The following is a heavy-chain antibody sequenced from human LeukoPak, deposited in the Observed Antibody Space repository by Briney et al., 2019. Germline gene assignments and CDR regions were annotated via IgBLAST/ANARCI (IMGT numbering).Heavy chain of an antibody. CDR3: ARGNYYESSAIYY. J-gene: IGHJ4*02. V-gene: IGHV3-21*01. Sequence: GGSLRLSCAASGFTFSDYYMSWVRQAPGKGLEWVSSISSSSSYIYYADSVKGRFTISRDNAKNSLYLQMNSLRAEDTAVYYCARGNYYESSAIYYWGQGTLVTVSS. CDR2: ISSSSSYI. D-gene: IGHD3-22*01. CDR1: GFTFSDYY.